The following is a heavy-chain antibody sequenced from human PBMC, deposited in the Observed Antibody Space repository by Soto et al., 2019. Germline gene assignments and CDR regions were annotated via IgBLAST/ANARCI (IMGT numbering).Heavy chain of an antibody. J-gene: IGHJ6*04. V-gene: IGHV2-70*01. Sequence: SGPTLVNPTHTLTLTCTFSGFSLSTSGMCVSWIRQPPGKALEWLALIDWDDDKYYSTSLKTRLTISKDTSKNQVVLTMTNMDPVDTATYYCARTVVGATHYYYYYGMDVWDKGNTVAFST. D-gene: IGHD1-26*01. CDR1: GFSLSTSGMC. CDR3: ARTVVGATHYYYYYGMDV. CDR2: IDWDDDK.